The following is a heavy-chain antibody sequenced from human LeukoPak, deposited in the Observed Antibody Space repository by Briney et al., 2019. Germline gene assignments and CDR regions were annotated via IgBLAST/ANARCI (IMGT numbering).Heavy chain of an antibody. Sequence: SETLSLTCTVSGGSISSYYWSWIRQPPGRGLEWIGSIYYSGSTYYNPSLKSRVTISVDTSKNQFSLKLSSVTAADTAVYYCARLDGSYFYWFDPWGQGTLVTVSS. CDR2: IYYSGST. CDR3: ARLDGSYFYWFDP. CDR1: GGSISSYY. J-gene: IGHJ5*02. V-gene: IGHV4-59*05. D-gene: IGHD1-26*01.